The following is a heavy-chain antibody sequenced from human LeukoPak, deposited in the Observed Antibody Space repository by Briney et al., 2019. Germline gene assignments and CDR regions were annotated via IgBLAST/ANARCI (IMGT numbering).Heavy chain of an antibody. CDR1: GGTFSSYA. J-gene: IGHJ5*02. V-gene: IGHV1-69*13. Sequence: SVKVSCKASGGTFSSYAISWVRQAPGQGLEWMGGIIPIFGTANYAQKFQGRVTITADESTSTAYMELSSLRSEDTAVYYCARDRSLRDYDILTGLKGGSWFDPWGQGTLVTVSS. CDR2: IIPIFGTA. D-gene: IGHD3-9*01. CDR3: ARDRSLRDYDILTGLKGGSWFDP.